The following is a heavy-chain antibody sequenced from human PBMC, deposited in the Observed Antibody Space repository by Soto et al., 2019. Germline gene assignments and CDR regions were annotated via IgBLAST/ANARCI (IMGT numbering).Heavy chain of an antibody. V-gene: IGHV4-31*03. CDR1: GGSISSDGYY. CDR3: ARRATRHGYSYDPYYFDY. D-gene: IGHD5-18*01. CDR2: IYFSGST. Sequence: SETLSLTCTVSGGSISSDGYYWSWIRQHPGKGLEWIGYIYFSGSTYYNPSLKSRVTISVDTSKNQFSLKLSSVTAADTAVYYRARRATRHGYSYDPYYFDYWGQGTLVTVSS. J-gene: IGHJ4*02.